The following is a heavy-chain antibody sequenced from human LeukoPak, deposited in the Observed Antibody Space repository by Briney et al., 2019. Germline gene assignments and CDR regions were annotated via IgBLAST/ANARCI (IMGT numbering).Heavy chain of an antibody. J-gene: IGHJ4*02. D-gene: IGHD1/OR15-1a*01. CDR2: IYYSGST. V-gene: IGHV4-30-4*01. Sequence: PSKTLSLTCTVSGGSINSGDYYRSWIRQPPGKGLEWIGYIYYSGSTNYNPSLKSRVTISVDTSKNQFSLKLSSVTAADTAVYYCASGSSQGEQNDWGQGTLVTVSS. CDR3: ASGSSQGEQND. CDR1: GGSINSGDYY.